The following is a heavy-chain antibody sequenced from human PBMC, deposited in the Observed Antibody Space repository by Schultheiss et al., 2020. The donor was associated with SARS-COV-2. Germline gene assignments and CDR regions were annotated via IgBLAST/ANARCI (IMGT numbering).Heavy chain of an antibody. V-gene: IGHV3-15*01. CDR1: GFTFSSYA. Sequence: GGSLRLSCAASGFTFSSYAMSWVRQAPGKGLEWVGRIKSKTDGGTTDYAAPVKGRFTISRDDSKNTLYLQMNSLKTEDTAVYYCTTRMVQGVIITAYYYGMDVWGQGTTVTVSS. CDR2: IKSKTDGGTT. D-gene: IGHD3-10*01. J-gene: IGHJ6*02. CDR3: TTRMVQGVIITAYYYGMDV.